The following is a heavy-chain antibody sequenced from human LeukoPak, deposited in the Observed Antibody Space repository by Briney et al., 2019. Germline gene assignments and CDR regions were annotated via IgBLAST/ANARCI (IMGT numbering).Heavy chain of an antibody. Sequence: SQTLSLTYAISGDSVSSNSAARNWIRQSPSRGLEWLGRTYYRSKWYNDYAVSVKSRITINPDTSKNQFSLQLNSVTPEDTAVYYCARDYGSGSFWEIYYYYGMDVWGQGTTVTVSS. CDR2: TYYRSKWYN. J-gene: IGHJ6*02. CDR3: ARDYGSGSFWEIYYYYGMDV. CDR1: GDSVSSNSAA. D-gene: IGHD3-10*01. V-gene: IGHV6-1*01.